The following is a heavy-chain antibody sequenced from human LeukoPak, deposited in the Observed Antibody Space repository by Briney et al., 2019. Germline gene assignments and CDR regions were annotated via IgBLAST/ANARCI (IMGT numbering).Heavy chain of an antibody. Sequence: GRSLRLSCAASGFTFRSYGMHWVRQAPGKGLEWVAIISYDGTDKYYADSVKGRFTISRVNSKNTLYLQMNSLRAEDTAVYYCARDLHFGAARNVFDYWGQGTLVTVSS. CDR2: ISYDGTDK. CDR3: ARDLHFGAARNVFDY. V-gene: IGHV3-30*03. CDR1: GFTFRSYG. D-gene: IGHD6-6*01. J-gene: IGHJ4*02.